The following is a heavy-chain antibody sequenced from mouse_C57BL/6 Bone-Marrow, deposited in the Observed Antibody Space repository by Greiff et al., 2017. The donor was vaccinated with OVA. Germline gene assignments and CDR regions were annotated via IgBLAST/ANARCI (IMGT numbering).Heavy chain of an antibody. D-gene: IGHD1-1*01. Sequence: VQLKESGGGLVQPKGSLKLSCAASGFSFNTYAMNWVRQAPGKGLEWVARIRSKSNNYATYYADSVKDRFTISRDDSESMLYLQMNNLKTEDTAMYYCVRGNYGSSLDYWGQGTTLTVSS. CDR2: IRSKSNNYAT. CDR3: VRGNYGSSLDY. J-gene: IGHJ2*01. CDR1: GFSFNTYA. V-gene: IGHV10-1*01.